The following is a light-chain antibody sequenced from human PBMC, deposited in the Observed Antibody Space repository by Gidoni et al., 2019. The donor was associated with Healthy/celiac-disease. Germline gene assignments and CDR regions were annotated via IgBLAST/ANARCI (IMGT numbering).Light chain of an antibody. CDR1: HSISSW. V-gene: IGKV1-5*01. Sequence: DIPITQSPSTLSASVGDRVTITCRSSHSISSWLAWYQQKPGKAPKLLIYDDSSLESGVLSRFSGSGSGTEFTLTISSLQPDDFATYYCQQYNSDSWTFGQGTKVEIK. CDR2: DDS. J-gene: IGKJ1*01. CDR3: QQYNSDSWT.